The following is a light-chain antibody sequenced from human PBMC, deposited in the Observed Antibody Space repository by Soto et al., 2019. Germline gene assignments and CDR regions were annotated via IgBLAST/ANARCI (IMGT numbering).Light chain of an antibody. CDR1: SGDVGKYNS. CDR2: DVS. J-gene: IGLJ1*01. V-gene: IGLV2-14*01. Sequence: QSVLTQPASVSGSPGQSITISCTGTSGDVGKYNSVSWYQQRPGEAPKFMISDVSDRPSGVSNRFSGSKSGSTATLTISSLQAEDEADYYCGSYTSSRTYVFGTGTKVTVL. CDR3: GSYTSSRTYV.